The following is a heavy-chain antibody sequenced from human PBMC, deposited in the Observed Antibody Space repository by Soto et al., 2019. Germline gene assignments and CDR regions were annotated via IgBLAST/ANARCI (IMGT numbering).Heavy chain of an antibody. J-gene: IGHJ6*02. CDR2: IIPIFGTA. Sequence: QVQLVQSGAEVKKPGSSVKVSCKSSGGTFSTYAISWVRQAPGQGLEWMGGIIPIFGTANYAPTFQGRVTITADASTTTAYMELISLRSEDTAAYSGARAEMVVATGSTTWHYYYGMDVWGQGTTFTVSS. CDR3: ARAEMVVATGSTTWHYYYGMDV. V-gene: IGHV1-69*12. D-gene: IGHD2-15*01. CDR1: GGTFSTYA.